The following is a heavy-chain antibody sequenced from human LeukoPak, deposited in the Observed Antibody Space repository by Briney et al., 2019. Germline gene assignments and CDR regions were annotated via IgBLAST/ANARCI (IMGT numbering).Heavy chain of an antibody. CDR2: ISSSSSYI. D-gene: IGHD2-15*01. CDR3: ARALYCSGGSCYHFDY. CDR1: GFTFSSYA. Sequence: GGSLRLSCAASGFTFSSYAMSWVRQAPGKGLEWVSSISSSSSYIYYADSVKGRFTISRDNAKNSLYLQMNSLRAEDTAVYYCARALYCSGGSCYHFDYWGQGTLVTVSS. V-gene: IGHV3-21*01. J-gene: IGHJ4*02.